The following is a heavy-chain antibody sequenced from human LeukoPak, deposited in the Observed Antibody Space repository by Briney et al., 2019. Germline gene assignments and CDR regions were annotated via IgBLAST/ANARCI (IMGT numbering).Heavy chain of an antibody. CDR3: AREDGYCSGGNCYSYFDS. CDR1: GFTFSHLW. J-gene: IGHJ4*02. CDR2: IKKTGSET. Sequence: QSGGSLRLSCAASGFTFSHLWMSWVRQAPGKGLEWVAYIKKTGSETYYVDSVKGRFTITRDNTRSSLFLQMYSLRAEDTAVYFCAREDGYCSGGNCYSYFDSWGQGTLVTVSS. V-gene: IGHV3-7*01. D-gene: IGHD2-15*01.